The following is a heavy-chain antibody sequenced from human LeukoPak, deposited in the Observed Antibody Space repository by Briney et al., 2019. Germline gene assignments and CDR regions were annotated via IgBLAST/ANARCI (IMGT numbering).Heavy chain of an antibody. J-gene: IGHJ4*02. V-gene: IGHV4-34*01. D-gene: IGHD4-23*01. CDR2: INHSGSA. Sequence: PSETLSLTCAVYGGSFSGYYWNWIRQPPGKGLEWIGEINHSGSANYNPSLKSRVTISVDTSKNQFSLKLSSVTAADTAVYYCARELLPTYFDYWGQGTLVTVSS. CDR1: GGSFSGYY. CDR3: ARELLPTYFDY.